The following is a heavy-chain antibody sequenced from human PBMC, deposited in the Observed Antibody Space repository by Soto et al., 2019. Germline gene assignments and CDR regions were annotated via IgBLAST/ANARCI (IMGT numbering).Heavy chain of an antibody. CDR1: GFTFGDYA. J-gene: IGHJ3*02. CDR3: TRDSYYYDSSGYDRAFDI. CDR2: IRSKAYGGTT. D-gene: IGHD3-22*01. Sequence: GGSLRLSCTASGFTFGDYAMSWARQAPGKGLEWVGFIRSKAYGGTTEYAASVKGRFTISRDDSKSIAYLQMNSLKTEDTAVYYCTRDSYYYDSSGYDRAFDIWGQGTMVTVSS. V-gene: IGHV3-49*04.